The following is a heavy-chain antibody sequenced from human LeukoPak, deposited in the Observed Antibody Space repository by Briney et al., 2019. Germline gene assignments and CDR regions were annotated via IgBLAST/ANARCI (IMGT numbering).Heavy chain of an antibody. Sequence: GGSLRLSCAASGFTFSSYAMHWVRQAPGKGLEWVAVMSYDGSNKYYADYVKGRFTISRDNSKNTLYLQMNSLRAEDTAVYYCARGKYYYGSGSYYTSHYWGQGTLVTVSS. J-gene: IGHJ4*02. CDR2: MSYDGSNK. D-gene: IGHD3-10*01. CDR3: ARGKYYYGSGSYYTSHY. CDR1: GFTFSSYA. V-gene: IGHV3-30-3*01.